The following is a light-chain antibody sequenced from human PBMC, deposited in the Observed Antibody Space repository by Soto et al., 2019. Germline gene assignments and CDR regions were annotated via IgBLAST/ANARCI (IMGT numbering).Light chain of an antibody. V-gene: IGKV1-27*01. Sequence: DVQMTQSPSSLSAFVGDRVTITCRASQGIAPYLAWFQQKPGKVPKLLIYATSTLQSGVPSRFSGSGSGTDXTLTIXXLXXXXXXXXYXQKYNSAPLTFGGGTKVEIK. CDR2: ATS. CDR1: QGIAPY. CDR3: QKYNSAPLT. J-gene: IGKJ4*01.